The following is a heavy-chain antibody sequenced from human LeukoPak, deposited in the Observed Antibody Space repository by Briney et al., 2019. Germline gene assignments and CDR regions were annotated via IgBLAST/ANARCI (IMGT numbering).Heavy chain of an antibody. Sequence: GASVKVSCKASGYTFANYYIHWVRQTPGQGLECMGWINPNSGGTNYAQKFQGRVTMTRDTSISTAYMELSRLRSDDTAVYYCAREDYDFWSGYPNGFDYWGQGTLVTVSS. CDR1: GYTFANYY. CDR3: AREDYDFWSGYPNGFDY. V-gene: IGHV1-2*02. D-gene: IGHD3-3*01. J-gene: IGHJ4*02. CDR2: INPNSGGT.